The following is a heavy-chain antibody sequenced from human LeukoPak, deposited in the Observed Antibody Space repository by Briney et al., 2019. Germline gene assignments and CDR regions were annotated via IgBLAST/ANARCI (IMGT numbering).Heavy chain of an antibody. CDR2: INWNGGST. D-gene: IGHD3-22*01. Sequence: PGGSLRLSCAASGFTFGDYGMSWVRQAPGKGLEWVSGINWNGGSTGYADSVKGRFTISRDNAKNSLYLQMNSLRAEDTALYYCAREHYYDSSGHAFDIWGQGTMVTVSS. CDR3: AREHYYDSSGHAFDI. J-gene: IGHJ3*02. CDR1: GFTFGDYG. V-gene: IGHV3-20*04.